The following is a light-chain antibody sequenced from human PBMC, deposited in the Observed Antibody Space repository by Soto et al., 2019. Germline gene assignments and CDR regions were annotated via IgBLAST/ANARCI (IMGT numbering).Light chain of an antibody. V-gene: IGLV2-14*01. Sequence: QSVLTQPASVSGSPGQSITISCTGTSSDVGGYDYVSWYQQHPGKAPKLMIYDVTKRPSGVSNRFSGSKSGNTASLTISGLQAEDEADYYCISYASINTYVFGTGTKVTV. CDR2: DVT. J-gene: IGLJ1*01. CDR3: ISYASINTYV. CDR1: SSDVGGYDY.